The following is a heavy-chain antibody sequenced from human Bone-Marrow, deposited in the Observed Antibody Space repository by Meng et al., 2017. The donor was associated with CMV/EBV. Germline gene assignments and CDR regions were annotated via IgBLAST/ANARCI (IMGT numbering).Heavy chain of an antibody. D-gene: IGHD1-7*01. CDR3: AKGGSSNWNFHYFDS. CDR1: GFTFGSYD. J-gene: IGHJ4*02. Sequence: SGFTFGSYDMSWVRPAPGKGLEWVSCISAGASATRFADSVKGRFTISRDNSKNTLYLQMGSLRADDTAVYYCAKGGSSNWNFHYFDSWGQGTLVTVSS. CDR2: ISAGASAT. V-gene: IGHV3-23*01.